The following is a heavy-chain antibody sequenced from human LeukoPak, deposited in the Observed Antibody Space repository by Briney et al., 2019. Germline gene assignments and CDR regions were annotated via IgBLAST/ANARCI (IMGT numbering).Heavy chain of an antibody. D-gene: IGHD5-18*01. CDR1: GGSISSSSYY. CDR2: IYYSGST. V-gene: IGHV4-39*07. CDR3: ARVGYSYGYALDY. J-gene: IGHJ4*02. Sequence: ASETLSLTCTVSGGSISSSSYYWGWIRQPPGKGLEWIGSIYYSGSTYYNPSLKSRVTISVDTSKNQFSLKLSSVTAADTAVYYCARVGYSYGYALDYWGQGTLVTVSS.